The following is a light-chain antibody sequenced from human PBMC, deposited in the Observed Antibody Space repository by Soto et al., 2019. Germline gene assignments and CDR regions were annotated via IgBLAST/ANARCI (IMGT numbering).Light chain of an antibody. CDR1: NSDIGVYNY. Sequence: QSALTQPASVSVSLGQSITISCTGTNSDIGVYNYVSWYQQHPGKAPRLIIYEVFNRPSGISHRFSGSKSGNTASLTISGLLTEDEADYYFSSYTTGTTVPFGGGTNLTVL. CDR2: EVF. J-gene: IGLJ2*01. CDR3: SSYTTGTTVP. V-gene: IGLV2-14*01.